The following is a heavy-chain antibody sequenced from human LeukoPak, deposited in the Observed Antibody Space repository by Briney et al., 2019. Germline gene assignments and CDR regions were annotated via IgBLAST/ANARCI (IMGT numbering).Heavy chain of an antibody. V-gene: IGHV3-7*04. CDR2: IKQDGSEK. D-gene: IGHD4-23*01. Sequence: TGGSLRLPCAGSRFTFSSYWMSWVRQAPGKGLEWVANIKQDGSEKHYVDSVKGRFTISRDNAKNSLYLQMNSLRPEDTAVYYCVRGATAVTRHLDYWGQGTLVTVSS. CDR1: RFTFSSYW. J-gene: IGHJ4*02. CDR3: VRGATAVTRHLDY.